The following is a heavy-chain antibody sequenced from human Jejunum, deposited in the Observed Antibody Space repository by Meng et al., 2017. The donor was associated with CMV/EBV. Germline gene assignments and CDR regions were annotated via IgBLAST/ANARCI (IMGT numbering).Heavy chain of an antibody. CDR2: IKNKANSYAT. V-gene: IGHV3-73*01. CDR3: VSPSCDTTSCYAFDF. CDR1: FTFSGPV. J-gene: IGHJ4*02. D-gene: IGHD2-2*01. Sequence: FTFSGPVIHWVRLASGKGLEWLGLIKNKANSYATAYAASVEGRFTISRDDSKNTAYLQMNSLKTEDTAVYYCVSPSCDTTSCYAFDFWGQGTLVTVSS.